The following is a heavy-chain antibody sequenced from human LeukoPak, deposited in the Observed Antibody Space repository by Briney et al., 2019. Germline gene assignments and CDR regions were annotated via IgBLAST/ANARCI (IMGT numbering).Heavy chain of an antibody. D-gene: IGHD1-14*01. CDR3: ARDLTRNPEGY. CDR1: GYTFTSYG. V-gene: IGHV1-18*01. CDR2: ISAYNGNT. J-gene: IGHJ4*02. Sequence: ASVKVSCKASGYTFTSYGISWVRQAPGQELGWMGWISAYNGNTNYAQKLQGRVTMTTDTSTSTAYMELRSLRSDDTAVYYCARDLTRNPEGYWGQGTLVTVSS.